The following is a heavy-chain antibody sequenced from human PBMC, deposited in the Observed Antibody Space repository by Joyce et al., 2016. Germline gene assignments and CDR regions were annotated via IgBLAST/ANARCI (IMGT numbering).Heavy chain of an antibody. Sequence: EVQLLESGGGLVQPGGSLTLSCVASGFTFNNYGLTWVRQAPGKGLEWVSSISDIGGSTYYADSVRDRFTISRDNSKNTLFLQMTSLTAEDTAVYYCAKDRPYSTYYYFYYMDVWGKGTTVTVSS. CDR2: ISDIGGST. J-gene: IGHJ6*03. D-gene: IGHD4-11*01. CDR3: AKDRPYSTYYYFYYMDV. V-gene: IGHV3-23*01. CDR1: GFTFNNYG.